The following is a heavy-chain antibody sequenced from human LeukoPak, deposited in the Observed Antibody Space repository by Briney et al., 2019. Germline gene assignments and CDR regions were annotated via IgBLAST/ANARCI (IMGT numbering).Heavy chain of an antibody. CDR1: GGSFSGYY. Sequence: SETLSLTCAVYGGSFSGYYWSWIRQHPGKGLEWIGYIYYSGNTNYNPSLKSRVTISVDTSKNQFSLKLNSVAAADTAVYYCARDDRGLRYWGQGTLVTVSS. CDR2: IYYSGNT. D-gene: IGHD3-16*01. V-gene: IGHV4-59*01. CDR3: ARDDRGLRY. J-gene: IGHJ4*02.